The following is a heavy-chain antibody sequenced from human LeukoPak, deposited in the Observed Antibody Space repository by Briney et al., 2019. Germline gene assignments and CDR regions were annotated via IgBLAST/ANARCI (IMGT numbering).Heavy chain of an antibody. CDR2: ISNSGSTI. D-gene: IGHD4-17*01. J-gene: IGHJ4*02. Sequence: GGSLRLSCAASGFTFSSYGVNWVRQAPGKGLEWVSYISNSGSTIHYEDSVKGRFTVSRDNAKKSLYLQMNSLRAEDTGVYYCARFPTVTTMGYWGQGTLVTVSS. CDR1: GFTFSSYG. V-gene: IGHV3-48*03. CDR3: ARFPTVTTMGY.